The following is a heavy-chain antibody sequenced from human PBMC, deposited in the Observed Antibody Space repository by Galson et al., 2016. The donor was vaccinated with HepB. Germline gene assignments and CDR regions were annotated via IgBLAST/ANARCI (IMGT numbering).Heavy chain of an antibody. V-gene: IGHV3-74*01. D-gene: IGHD1-7*01. CDR1: GFTFSNFW. Sequence: SLRLSCAASGFTFSNFWMPWVRQAPGKGLVWVSRINSDGSRTDYADSVKGRFTVSRDNTKNTVYLEMNSLRAEDTAVYYCRGWNFDIDFWGQGTLVSVSS. CDR2: INSDGSRT. J-gene: IGHJ4*02. CDR3: RGWNFDIDF.